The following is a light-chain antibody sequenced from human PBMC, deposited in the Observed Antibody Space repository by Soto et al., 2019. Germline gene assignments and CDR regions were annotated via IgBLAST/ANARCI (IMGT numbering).Light chain of an antibody. CDR2: GAT. Sequence: DIQMTQSPSSVSASVGDRVTITCRASQAIRSWLAWYQQKPEQAPKSLIYGATTLERGVPARFSGSQSGTDFTLTITSLQPDDFATYYCQQYDTYPLTFDGGTKVDIK. V-gene: IGKV1D-16*01. CDR3: QQYDTYPLT. CDR1: QAIRSW. J-gene: IGKJ4*01.